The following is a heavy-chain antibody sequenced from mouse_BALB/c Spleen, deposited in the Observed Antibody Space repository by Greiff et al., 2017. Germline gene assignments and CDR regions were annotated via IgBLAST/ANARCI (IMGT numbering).Heavy chain of an antibody. CDR2: IWAGGST. CDR3: ARDNGKLGPFAY. J-gene: IGHJ3*01. D-gene: IGHD4-1*01. Sequence: VKLVESGPGLVAPSQSLSITCTVSGFSLTSYGVHWVRQPPGKGLEWLGVIWAGGSTNYNSALMSRLSISKDNSKSQVFLKMNSLQTDDTAMYYCARDNGKLGPFAYWGQGTLVTVSA. CDR1: GFSLTSYG. V-gene: IGHV2-9*02.